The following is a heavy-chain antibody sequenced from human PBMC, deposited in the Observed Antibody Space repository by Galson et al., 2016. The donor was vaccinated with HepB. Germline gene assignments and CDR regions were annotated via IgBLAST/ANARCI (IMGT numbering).Heavy chain of an antibody. D-gene: IGHD3-10*01. Sequence: SLRLSCAASGFTFNFYLMSWVRQAPGKGLEWVANINQDGSEKSYMDSVKGRFTISRDNAKNSLYLQMNSLRADDTAVYYCAREGVDYFDSGGFDCWGQGALVTVSS. CDR3: AREGVDYFDSGGFDC. V-gene: IGHV3-7*01. J-gene: IGHJ4*02. CDR2: INQDGSEK. CDR1: GFTFNFYL.